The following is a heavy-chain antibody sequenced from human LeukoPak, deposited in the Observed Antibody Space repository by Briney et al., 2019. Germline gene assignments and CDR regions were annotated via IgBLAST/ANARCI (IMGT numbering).Heavy chain of an antibody. CDR1: GGSISSYY. Sequence: SETLSLTRTVSGGSISSYYWSWIRRPPGKGLEWIGYIYYSGSTNYNPSLKSRVTISVDTSKNQFSLKLSSVTAADTAVYYCARLITMRGYYFDYWGQGTLVTVSS. V-gene: IGHV4-59*08. CDR3: ARLITMRGYYFDY. D-gene: IGHD3-22*01. CDR2: IYYSGST. J-gene: IGHJ4*02.